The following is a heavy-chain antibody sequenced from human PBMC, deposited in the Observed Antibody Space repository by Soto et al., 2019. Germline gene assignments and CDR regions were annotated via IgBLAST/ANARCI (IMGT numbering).Heavy chain of an antibody. J-gene: IGHJ3*02. CDR3: ARGVYGSGNYYTGPSAFDI. V-gene: IGHV1-69*06. CDR1: GGTLSDHG. CDR2: TIPVFDTA. D-gene: IGHD3-10*01. Sequence: QVQLEQSGAEVKKPGSSVKVSCKASGGTLSDHGVSWLRQAPGQGLEWVGGTIPVFDTAKYAQKFQGRVTIAADKSTNIAYMELISLRSEDTAFYYCARGVYGSGNYYTGPSAFDIGGQGTMVIVSS.